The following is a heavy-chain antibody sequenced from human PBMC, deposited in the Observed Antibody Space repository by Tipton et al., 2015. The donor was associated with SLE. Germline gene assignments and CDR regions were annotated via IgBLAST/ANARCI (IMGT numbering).Heavy chain of an antibody. J-gene: IGHJ3*02. CDR2: INTDGSST. D-gene: IGHD1-14*01. CDR1: GFTFSSYW. V-gene: IGHV3-74*01. Sequence: SLRLPCAASGFTFSSYWMHWVRQAPGKGLVWVSRINTDGSSTSYADSVKGRFTISRDNAKNTLYLQMDSLRAEDTAVYYCARGGGTSHRNAFDIWGQGTMVTVSS. CDR3: ARGGGTSHRNAFDI.